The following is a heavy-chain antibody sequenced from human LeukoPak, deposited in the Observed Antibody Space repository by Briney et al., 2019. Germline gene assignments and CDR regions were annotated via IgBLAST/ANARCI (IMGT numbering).Heavy chain of an antibody. CDR2: INSDGSST. CDR3: ARVGVSSDWYFDL. V-gene: IGHV3-74*01. D-gene: IGHD2-8*01. Sequence: PGGSLRLSCATSGFTFSSYWMHWVRQAPGKGLVWVSRINSDGSSTSYADSVKGRFTISRDNAKNTLYLQMNSLRAEDTAVYYCARVGVSSDWYFDLWGRGTLVTVSS. CDR1: GFTFSSYW. J-gene: IGHJ2*01.